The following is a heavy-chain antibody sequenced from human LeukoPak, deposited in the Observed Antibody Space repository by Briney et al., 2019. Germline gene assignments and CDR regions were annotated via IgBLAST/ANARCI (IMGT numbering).Heavy chain of an antibody. CDR1: GGSISSYY. CDR2: IYYSGST. J-gene: IGHJ4*02. CDR3: ARDGRYYYGSGSYPNRIQGWIFDY. V-gene: IGHV4-59*12. Sequence: SETLSLTCTVSGGSISSYYWSWIRQPPGKGLEWIGYIYYSGSTNYNPSLKSRVTMSVDTSKNQFSLKLSSVTAADTAVYYCARDGRYYYGSGSYPNRIQGWIFDYWGQGTLVTVSS. D-gene: IGHD3-10*01.